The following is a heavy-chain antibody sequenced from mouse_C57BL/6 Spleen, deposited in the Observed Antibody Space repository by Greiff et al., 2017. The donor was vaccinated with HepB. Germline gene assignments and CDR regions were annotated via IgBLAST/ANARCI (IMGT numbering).Heavy chain of an antibody. Sequence: LVESGAELVRPGASVTLSCKASGYTFTDYEMHWVKQTPVHGLEWIGAIDPETGGTAYNQKFKGKAILTADKSSSTAYMELRSLTSEDSAVYYCTRNYGSNWYFDVWGTGTTVTVSS. D-gene: IGHD1-1*01. CDR2: IDPETGGT. V-gene: IGHV1-15*01. CDR1: GYTFTDYE. J-gene: IGHJ1*03. CDR3: TRNYGSNWYFDV.